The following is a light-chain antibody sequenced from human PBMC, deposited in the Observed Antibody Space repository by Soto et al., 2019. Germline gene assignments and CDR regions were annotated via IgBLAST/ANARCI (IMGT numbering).Light chain of an antibody. CDR1: SGHSNYA. V-gene: IGLV4-69*01. CDR3: QTWGTGIQV. CDR2: LNSDGSH. Sequence: QPVLTQSPSASASLGASVKLTCTLSSGHSNYAIAWHQQQPEKGPRYLMKLNSDGSHSKGDGIPDRFLGSSSGAERYLTISSLQSEDEADYYCQTWGTGIQVFGGGTKLTVL. J-gene: IGLJ2*01.